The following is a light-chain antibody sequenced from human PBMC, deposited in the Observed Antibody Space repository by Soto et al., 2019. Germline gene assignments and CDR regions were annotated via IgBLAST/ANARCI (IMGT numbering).Light chain of an antibody. Sequence: EIVLTQSPAPLSLSPGERATLSCRASQSVSSYLAWYQQTPGQAPRLLIYDASNRATGIPARFSGSGSGTDFTLTISSLEPEDFAVYYCQQRSNWLTFGGGTKVDIK. CDR1: QSVSSY. CDR2: DAS. CDR3: QQRSNWLT. V-gene: IGKV3-11*01. J-gene: IGKJ4*01.